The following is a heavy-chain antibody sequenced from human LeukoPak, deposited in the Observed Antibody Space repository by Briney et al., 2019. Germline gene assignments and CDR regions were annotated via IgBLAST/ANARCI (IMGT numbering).Heavy chain of an antibody. V-gene: IGHV3-49*03. CDR1: GFTFGDYT. CDR3: TRDPIMIEGV. D-gene: IGHD3-16*01. J-gene: IGHJ6*02. CDR2: IRSRAYGGTT. Sequence: PGGSLRLSCTGSGFTFGDYTMTWIRQAPGKGLEWVGFIRSRAYGGTTEFAASVKDRFTISRDDSKSIAYLQMNSLKTEDTGVYYCTRDPIMIEGVWGQGTTVTVSS.